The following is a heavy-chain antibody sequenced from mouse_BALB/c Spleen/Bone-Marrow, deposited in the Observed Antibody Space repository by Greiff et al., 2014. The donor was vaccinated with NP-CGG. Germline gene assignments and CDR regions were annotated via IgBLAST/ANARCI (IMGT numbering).Heavy chain of an antibody. V-gene: IGHV5-6-3*01. CDR2: INSNGGST. Sequence: VMLVESGGGLVQPGGSLKLSCAASGFTFSSYGMSWVRQTPDKRLELVATINSNGGSTYYPDSVKGRFTISRDNAKNTLYLQMSSLKSEDAAMYYCARVWYFDYWGQGTSLTVSS. CDR3: ARVWYFDY. J-gene: IGHJ2*03. CDR1: GFTFSSYG.